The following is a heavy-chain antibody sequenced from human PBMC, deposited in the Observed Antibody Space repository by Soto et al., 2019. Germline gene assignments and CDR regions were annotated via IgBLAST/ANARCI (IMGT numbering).Heavy chain of an antibody. J-gene: IGHJ4*01. CDR1: GGSISSADYY. CDR2: IYYTGST. D-gene: IGHD3-16*01. V-gene: IGHV4-30-4*01. CDR3: ARVRTIMILGY. Sequence: SETLSLTCTVSGGSISSADYYWSWIRQPPGKGLEWIGYIYYTGSTYYSPSLRSRVIITVDTSKNEFSLKLSSVTAADTAVYYCARVRTIMILGYWGHGTLVTVS.